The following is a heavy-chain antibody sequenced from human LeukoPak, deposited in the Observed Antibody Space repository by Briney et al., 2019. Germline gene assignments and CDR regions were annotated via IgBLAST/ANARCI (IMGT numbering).Heavy chain of an antibody. CDR2: ITASSTAI. CDR1: GFTFNTYT. J-gene: IGHJ4*02. D-gene: IGHD1-26*01. CDR3: AKAGEDSGSYFDY. Sequence: GGSLRLSCAASGFTFNTYTMNWVRHAPGKGLEWVSSITASSTAIYSADSVKGRFTISRDNAKNFLYLQMNSLRAEDMALYYCAKAGEDSGSYFDYWGQGTLVTVSS. V-gene: IGHV3-21*04.